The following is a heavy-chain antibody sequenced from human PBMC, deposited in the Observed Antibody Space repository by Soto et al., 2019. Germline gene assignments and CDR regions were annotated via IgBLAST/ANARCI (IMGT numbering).Heavy chain of an antibody. Sequence: GESLKISCKGSGYSFTKYWIGWVRQMPGKGLEWMAIIYPDESDTRYSPSFQGQVTISADKSISTAYLQWSSLKASDTAMYYYARLVQDCSGGSCYSADYWGQGTLVTVSS. J-gene: IGHJ4*02. V-gene: IGHV5-51*01. CDR1: GYSFTKYW. CDR2: IYPDESDT. CDR3: ARLVQDCSGGSCYSADY. D-gene: IGHD2-15*01.